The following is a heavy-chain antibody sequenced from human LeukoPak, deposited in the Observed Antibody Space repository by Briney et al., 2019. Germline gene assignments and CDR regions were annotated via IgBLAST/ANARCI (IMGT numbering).Heavy chain of an antibody. Sequence: VASVTVSCKASGYTFTSYDINWVRQTTGQGLEWMGWMNPNSGNTGYAQKLQGRVTMTTDTSTSTAYMELRSLRSDDTAVYYCAMGDYGSGSYGDYWGQGTLVTVSS. CDR3: AMGDYGSGSYGDY. J-gene: IGHJ4*02. D-gene: IGHD3-10*01. CDR1: GYTFTSYD. V-gene: IGHV1-8*01. CDR2: MNPNSGNT.